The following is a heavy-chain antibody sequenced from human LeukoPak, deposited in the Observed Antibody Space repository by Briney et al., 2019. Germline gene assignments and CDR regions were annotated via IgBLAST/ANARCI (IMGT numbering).Heavy chain of an antibody. V-gene: IGHV1-46*01. CDR3: ARTLRNDYPFDY. J-gene: IGHJ4*02. D-gene: IGHD4-17*01. Sequence: RASVKISCKASGYTFTSYYMHWVRQAPGQGLEWMGIINPSGGSTSYAQKFQGRVTMTRDTSTSTVYMELSSLRSEDTAVYYCARTLRNDYPFDYWGQGTLVTVSS. CDR2: INPSGGST. CDR1: GYTFTSYY.